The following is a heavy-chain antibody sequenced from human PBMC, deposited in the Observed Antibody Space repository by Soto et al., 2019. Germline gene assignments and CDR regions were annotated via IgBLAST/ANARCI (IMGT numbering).Heavy chain of an antibody. Sequence: ASVKVSCKASGYTFTSYGISWVRQAPGQGLEWMGWISAYNGNTNYAQKLQGRVTMTTDTSTSTAYMELRSLRSDDTAVYYCARTPFGVVIAYFDYWGQGTLVTVSS. D-gene: IGHD3-3*01. CDR3: ARTPFGVVIAYFDY. J-gene: IGHJ4*02. V-gene: IGHV1-18*01. CDR1: GYTFTSYG. CDR2: ISAYNGNT.